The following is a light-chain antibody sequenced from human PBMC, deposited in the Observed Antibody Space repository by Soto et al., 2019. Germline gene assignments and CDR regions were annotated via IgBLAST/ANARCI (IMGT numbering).Light chain of an antibody. J-gene: IGLJ3*02. CDR2: EGT. CDR3: CSYAGSRTWV. V-gene: IGLV2-23*01. Sequence: QSVLTQPASVSGSPGQSITISCTGTSSDVWGYNRVSWYQHYPGKAPKLMIYEGTKRPSGVSNRFTGSKSGNTASLTISGLQAEDEADYYCCSYAGSRTWVFGGGTKLTVL. CDR1: SSDVWGYNR.